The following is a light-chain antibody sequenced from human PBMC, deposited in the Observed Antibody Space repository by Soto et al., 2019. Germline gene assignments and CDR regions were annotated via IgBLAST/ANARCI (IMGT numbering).Light chain of an antibody. J-gene: IGKJ1*01. CDR3: QQYGHSLWT. CDR2: GAS. Sequence: EIVMTQSPATLSVSPGERATLPCRASQSVSSNLAWYQQKPGQAPRLLIYGASSRATGIPDRLSGSGSGTDFTLTISRLEPEDYAVYYCQQYGHSLWTFGQGTKVDIK. CDR1: QSVSSN. V-gene: IGKV3-20*01.